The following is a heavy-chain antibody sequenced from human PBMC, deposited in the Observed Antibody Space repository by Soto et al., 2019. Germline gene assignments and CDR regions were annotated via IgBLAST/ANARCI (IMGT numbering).Heavy chain of an antibody. J-gene: IGHJ4*02. CDR2: ISTYNGNT. Sequence: QVQLVQSGAEAKKPGASVKVSCKASGYTFTTYGMSWVRQAPGQGLDWMGWISTYNGNTKYAERLQGRVTMTTDTTTSTAYMELRSVRSDDTAVYYCARGPTDYYDNSGNYFLDYWGQGTLVTVSS. D-gene: IGHD3-22*01. CDR3: ARGPTDYYDNSGNYFLDY. V-gene: IGHV1-18*01. CDR1: GYTFTTYG.